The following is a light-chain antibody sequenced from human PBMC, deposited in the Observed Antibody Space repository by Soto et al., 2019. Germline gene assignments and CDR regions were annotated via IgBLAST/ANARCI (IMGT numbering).Light chain of an antibody. Sequence: EIVLTQSPGTLSLSPGERATLFCRASQSVASRNLAWYQQKSGQAPRLLIYGASSRATGIPDRFSGSGSGTDFTLTISRLEPEDFAVFYCQQYVTTLLTFGGGTKVDIK. CDR1: QSVASRN. V-gene: IGKV3-20*01. CDR3: QQYVTTLLT. J-gene: IGKJ4*01. CDR2: GAS.